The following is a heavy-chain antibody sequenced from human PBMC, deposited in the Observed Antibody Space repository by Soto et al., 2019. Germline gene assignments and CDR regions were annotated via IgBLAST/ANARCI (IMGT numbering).Heavy chain of an antibody. Sequence: GGSLRLSCAASGFTFSSYWMSWVRQAPGKGLEWVANIKQDGSEKYYVDSVKGRFTISRDNAKNSLYLQMNSLRAEDTAVYYCARDRGDCGMSTSCYEDYYYYGMDVWGQGTTVTVSS. D-gene: IGHD2-2*01. CDR2: IKQDGSEK. J-gene: IGHJ6*02. CDR1: GFTFSSYW. CDR3: ARDRGDCGMSTSCYEDYYYYGMDV. V-gene: IGHV3-7*05.